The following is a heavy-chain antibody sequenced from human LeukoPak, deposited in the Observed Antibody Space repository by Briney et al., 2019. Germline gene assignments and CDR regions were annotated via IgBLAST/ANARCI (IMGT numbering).Heavy chain of an antibody. J-gene: IGHJ4*02. V-gene: IGHV4-34*01. D-gene: IGHD3-3*01. CDR1: GGSFSGYY. Sequence: SETLSLTCAVYGGSFSGYYWRWIRQPPGKGLEWFGEINHSGSTNYNPSLKSRVTISVDTSKNQFSLKLSSVTAADTAVYYCARGPYYDFWSGYPYYFDYWGQGTLVTVSS. CDR2: INHSGST. CDR3: ARGPYYDFWSGYPYYFDY.